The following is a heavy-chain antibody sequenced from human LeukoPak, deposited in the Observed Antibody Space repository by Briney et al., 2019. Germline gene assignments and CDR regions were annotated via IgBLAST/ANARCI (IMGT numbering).Heavy chain of an antibody. V-gene: IGHV4-39*01. D-gene: IGHD3-10*01. Sequence: ASETLSLTCTVSGGSISSSSYYWGWIRQPPGKGLEWIGSIYYSGSTYYNPSLKSRVTISVDTSKNQFSLKLSSVTAADTAVYYCASLWFGELTIGMDDAFDIWGQGTMVTVSS. J-gene: IGHJ3*02. CDR1: GGSISSSSYY. CDR3: ASLWFGELTIGMDDAFDI. CDR2: IYYSGST.